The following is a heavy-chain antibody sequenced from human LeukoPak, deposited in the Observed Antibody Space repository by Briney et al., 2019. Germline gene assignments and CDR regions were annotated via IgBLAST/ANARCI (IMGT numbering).Heavy chain of an antibody. CDR2: IWYDGSNK. V-gene: IGHV3-33*01. J-gene: IGHJ4*02. D-gene: IGHD3-10*01. CDR3: ARGSQEEYYGSGDFYY. Sequence: GGSLRLSYAASTLTFKLSGKHRARQAPGKGLEWVAVIWYDGSNKYYADSVKGRLTISRDNSKNTLYLQMNSLRSEDTAVYYCARGSQEEYYGSGDFYYWGQGTVVTVSS. CDR1: TLTFKLSG.